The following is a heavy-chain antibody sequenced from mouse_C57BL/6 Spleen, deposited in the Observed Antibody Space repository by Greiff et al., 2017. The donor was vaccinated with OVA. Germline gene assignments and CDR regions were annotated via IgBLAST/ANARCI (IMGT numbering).Heavy chain of an antibody. Sequence: VQLKQSGPELVKPGASVKIPCKASGYTFTDYNMAWVKQSHGKSLEWIGDINPNNGGTIYNQKFKGKATLTVDKSSSTAYMELRSLTSEDTAVYYCARRDYDGFAYWGQGTLVTVSA. V-gene: IGHV1-18*01. D-gene: IGHD2-4*01. CDR1: GYTFTDYN. CDR3: ARRDYDGFAY. CDR2: INPNNGGT. J-gene: IGHJ3*01.